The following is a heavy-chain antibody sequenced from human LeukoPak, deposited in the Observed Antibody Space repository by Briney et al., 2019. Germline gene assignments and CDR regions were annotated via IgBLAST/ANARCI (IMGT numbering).Heavy chain of an antibody. CDR1: GFTFSSYA. CDR3: AREATMAQKYFQH. CDR2: ISYDGSNK. V-gene: IGHV3-30-3*01. J-gene: IGHJ1*01. D-gene: IGHD3-10*01. Sequence: GGSLRLSCAASGFTFSSYAMHWVRQAPGKGLEWVAVISYDGSNKYYADSVKGRFTISRDNSKNTLYLQMNSLRAEDTAVYYCAREATMAQKYFQHWGQGTLVTVSS.